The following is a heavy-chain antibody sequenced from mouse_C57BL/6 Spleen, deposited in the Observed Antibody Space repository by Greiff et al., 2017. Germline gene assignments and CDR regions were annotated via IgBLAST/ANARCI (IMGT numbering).Heavy chain of an antibody. J-gene: IGHJ1*03. CDR1: GYTFTSYW. Sequence: QVQLQQPGAELVRPGSSVKLSCKASGYTFTSYWMDWVKQRPGQGLEWIGNIYPSDSETHYNQKFKDKATLTVDKSSRTAYMQLSSLTSEDSAVYYCAREGYYYGSSYGYFDVWGTGTTVTVSS. CDR3: AREGYYYGSSYGYFDV. V-gene: IGHV1-61*01. D-gene: IGHD1-1*01. CDR2: IYPSDSET.